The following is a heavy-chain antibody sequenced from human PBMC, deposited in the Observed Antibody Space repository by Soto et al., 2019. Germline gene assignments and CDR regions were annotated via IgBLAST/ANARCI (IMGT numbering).Heavy chain of an antibody. CDR2: INPNSGGT. CDR3: ARSRGIAALGMDV. J-gene: IGHJ6*02. D-gene: IGHD6-13*01. Sequence: GASVKVSCKASGYTFTGYYMHWVRQAPGQGLEWMGWINPNSGGTNYAQKFQGWVTMTRDTSISTAYMELRSLRSDDTAVYYCARSRGIAALGMDVWGQGTTVTVSS. V-gene: IGHV1-2*04. CDR1: GYTFTGYY.